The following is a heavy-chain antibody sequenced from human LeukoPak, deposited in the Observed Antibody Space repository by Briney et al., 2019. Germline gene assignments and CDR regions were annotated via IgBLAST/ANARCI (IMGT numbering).Heavy chain of an antibody. CDR1: GFTFTGYA. J-gene: IGHJ4*02. D-gene: IGHD3-10*01. V-gene: IGHV3-23*01. CDR2: ISGSGGGT. Sequence: PGRSLRLSCAASGFTFTGYAMTWVRQAPRKGLEWVSAISGSGGGTYYADSVKGRFTISRDNSKNTLYLQMNSLRAEDTAVYYCAKDLRFGDSPGNRFDYWGQGTLVTVSS. CDR3: AKDLRFGDSPGNRFDY.